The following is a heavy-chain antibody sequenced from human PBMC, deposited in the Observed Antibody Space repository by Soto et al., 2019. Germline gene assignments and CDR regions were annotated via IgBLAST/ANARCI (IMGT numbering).Heavy chain of an antibody. J-gene: IGHJ5*02. CDR3: ARHPSDFWFDP. CDR2: IYYSGST. D-gene: IGHD2-21*02. CDR1: GGSISSSSYF. V-gene: IGHV4-39*01. Sequence: QLQLQESGPGLVKPSETLSLTCSVSGGSISSSSYFWGWIRQPPGKGLEWIGSIYYSGSTYYNPSXKXXVTVSVDTSKNQFSLTLSSVTAADTAVYYCARHPSDFWFDPWGQGTLVTVSS.